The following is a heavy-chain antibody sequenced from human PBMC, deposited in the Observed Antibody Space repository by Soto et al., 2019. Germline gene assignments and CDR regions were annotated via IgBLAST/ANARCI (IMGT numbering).Heavy chain of an antibody. J-gene: IGHJ6*02. V-gene: IGHV1-2*04. CDR2: INPKSGGT. CDR3: ARGDSTDCSNGVCSFFYNHDMDV. CDR1: GYSFTDYH. Sequence: GASVKVSGKASGYSFTDYHIHWVRQAPGQGLEWLGRINPKSGGTSTAQKFQGWVTMTTDSSISTASMELTRLSSDGTAIYYCARGDSTDCSNGVCSFFYNHDMDVWGQGTAVTVSS. D-gene: IGHD2-8*01.